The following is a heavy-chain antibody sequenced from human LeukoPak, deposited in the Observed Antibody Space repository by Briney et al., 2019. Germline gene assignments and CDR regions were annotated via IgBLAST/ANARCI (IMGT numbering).Heavy chain of an antibody. D-gene: IGHD3-22*01. V-gene: IGHV3-7*01. CDR2: IKQDGTDR. J-gene: IGHJ4*02. CDR1: GFTFSTYW. CDR3: AREKLDTRGYVDY. Sequence: GGSLRLSCAGSGFTFSTYWTSWVRQAPGKGLDWVANIKQDGTDRYYVDSVKGRFTISRDNAKNLLYLQMNSLRAEDTAVYYCAREKLDTRGYVDYWGQGTLVTVSS.